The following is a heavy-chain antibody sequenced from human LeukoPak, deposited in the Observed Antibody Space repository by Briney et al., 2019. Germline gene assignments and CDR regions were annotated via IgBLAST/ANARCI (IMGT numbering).Heavy chain of an antibody. CDR1: GFSVSNYY. V-gene: IGHV3-11*01. CDR2: IPNDDSVI. D-gene: IGHD3-22*01. CDR3: AREQWFRWEY. Sequence: GGSLRLSCEASGFSVSNYYMVWVRQPPGKALECISYIPNDDSVIYYADSVRGRLSVSRDSAKNSLSLQLNSLRAEDTAVYYCAREQWFRWEYWGQGILVTVSS. J-gene: IGHJ4*02.